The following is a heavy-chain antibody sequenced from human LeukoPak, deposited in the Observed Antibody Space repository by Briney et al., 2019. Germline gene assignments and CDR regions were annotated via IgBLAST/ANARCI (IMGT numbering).Heavy chain of an antibody. V-gene: IGHV3-30*04. CDR3: ARGWIYQDY. D-gene: IGHD1-7*01. CDR1: GFTFSSHA. J-gene: IGHJ4*02. CDR2: ISYDGSNK. Sequence: PGRSLRLSCAASGFTFSSHAMHWVRQAPGKGLEWVAVISYDGSNKYYADSVKGRFTISRDNSKNTLYLQMNGLRAEDTAVYYCARGWIYQDYWGQGTLVTVSS.